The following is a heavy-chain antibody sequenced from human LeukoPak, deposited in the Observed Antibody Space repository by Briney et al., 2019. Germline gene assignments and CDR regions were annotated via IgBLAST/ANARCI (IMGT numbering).Heavy chain of an antibody. J-gene: IGHJ3*02. CDR2: IYYSGST. D-gene: IGHD4-23*01. V-gene: IGHV4-59*12. CDR3: ARGSITVVPAFDI. CDR1: GGSISTYY. Sequence: PSETLSLTCTVSGGSISTYYWSWIRQPPGKGLEWIACIYYSGSTAYNPSLRSRGTISVDTSKNQFSLKLTSVTAADTAVYYCARGSITVVPAFDIWGQGTMVTVSS.